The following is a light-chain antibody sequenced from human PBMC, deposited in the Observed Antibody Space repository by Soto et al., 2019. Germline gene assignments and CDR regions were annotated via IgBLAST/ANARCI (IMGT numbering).Light chain of an antibody. J-gene: IGKJ1*01. V-gene: IGKV1-39*01. CDR3: QQSYSTLWT. Sequence: DIQMTQSPSSLSASVGDRVTITCRTSQSISTYLNWYQQKPGKAPKLLIYAPSNLQSGVPSRFSGSGSGTDFTLTISSLQPEDFATYYCQQSYSTLWTFGQGTKVEIK. CDR1: QSISTY. CDR2: APS.